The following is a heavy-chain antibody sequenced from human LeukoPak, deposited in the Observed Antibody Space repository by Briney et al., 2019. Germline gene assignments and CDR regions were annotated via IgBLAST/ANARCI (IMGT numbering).Heavy chain of an antibody. D-gene: IGHD2-15*01. CDR1: GGSINSYY. CDR3: ARGGCSGGSCYSAVDY. Sequence: SETLSLTCTVSGGSINSYYWSWIRQPPGKGLEWIGYIYYTGSTKYNPSLESRVTISVDTSKNQFPVKLSSVTAADTAVYYCARGGCSGGSCYSAVDYWGQGTLVTVSS. J-gene: IGHJ4*02. V-gene: IGHV4-59*01. CDR2: IYYTGST.